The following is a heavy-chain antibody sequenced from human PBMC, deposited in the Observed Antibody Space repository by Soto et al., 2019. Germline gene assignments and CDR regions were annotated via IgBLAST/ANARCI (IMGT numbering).Heavy chain of an antibody. CDR2: IWYDGSNT. CDR1: GFSFSSYG. V-gene: IGHV3-33*01. J-gene: IGHJ4*02. Sequence: QVQLVESGGGVVQPGTSLRLSCAASGFSFSSYGMHWVRQAPGKGLEWVAIIWYDGSNTYYIDSVKGRFTISRDNSKNTLYLQMNSLRDEDTAVYYCARDSARGWQRPCDSWGQGNLVTVSS. D-gene: IGHD6-19*01. CDR3: ARDSARGWQRPCDS.